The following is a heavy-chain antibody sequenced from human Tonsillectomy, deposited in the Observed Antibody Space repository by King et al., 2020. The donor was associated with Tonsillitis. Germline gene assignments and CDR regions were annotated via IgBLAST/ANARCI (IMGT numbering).Heavy chain of an antibody. D-gene: IGHD7-27*01. Sequence: VQLVESGGGVVQPGRSLRLSCAASGFTFSTYTMHWVRQAPGKGLEWVAVISYDGINKYYADSVQGRFTISRDNSKNTLYLQMYSLRAEDTAVYYCARDGRELTGDYYFDYWGQGTLVTVSS. CDR2: ISYDGINK. V-gene: IGHV3-30-3*01. CDR1: GFTFSTYT. CDR3: ARDGRELTGDYYFDY. J-gene: IGHJ4*02.